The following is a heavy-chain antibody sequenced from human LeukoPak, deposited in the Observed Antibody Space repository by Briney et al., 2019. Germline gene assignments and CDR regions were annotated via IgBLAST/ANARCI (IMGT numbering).Heavy chain of an antibody. V-gene: IGHV3-21*01. D-gene: IGHD2-2*01. CDR2: ISSSSSYI. CDR3: ARDLIVVVPAATDY. CDR1: GFTLSIFS. J-gene: IGHJ4*02. Sequence: GGSLRLSCAASGFTLSIFSMNGVRGAPGKGLEWVSSISSSSSYIYYADSVKGRFTISRDNAKNSLYLQMNSLRAEDTAVYYCARDLIVVVPAATDYWGQGTLVTVSS.